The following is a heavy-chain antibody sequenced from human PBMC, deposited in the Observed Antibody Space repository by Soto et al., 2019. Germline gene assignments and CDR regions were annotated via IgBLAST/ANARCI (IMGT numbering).Heavy chain of an antibody. J-gene: IGHJ4*02. CDR3: ARKYRYDFWSGHHDY. V-gene: IGHV1-46*01. CDR2: INPSGGST. D-gene: IGHD3-3*01. Sequence: QVQLVQSGAEVKKPGASVKVSCKASGYTFTSYYMHWVRQAPGQGLEWMGIINPSGGSTSYAQKFQGRVTMTRDTSTSPVYMELSSLRSEDTAVYYCARKYRYDFWSGHHDYWGQGTLVTVSS. CDR1: GYTFTSYY.